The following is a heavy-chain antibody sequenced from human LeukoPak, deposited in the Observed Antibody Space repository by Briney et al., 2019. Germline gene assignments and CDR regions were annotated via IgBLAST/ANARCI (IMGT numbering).Heavy chain of an antibody. J-gene: IGHJ4*02. V-gene: IGHV3-7*01. Sequence: PGGSLRLCCAASGFTFSSYWMSWVRQAPGKVLELVANIKQDGSEKYYVDSVKGRFTISRDNAKNSLYLQMNSLRAEDTAVYYCARDLVAAGTLDYWGQGTLVTVSS. D-gene: IGHD6-13*01. CDR1: GFTFSSYW. CDR2: IKQDGSEK. CDR3: ARDLVAAGTLDY.